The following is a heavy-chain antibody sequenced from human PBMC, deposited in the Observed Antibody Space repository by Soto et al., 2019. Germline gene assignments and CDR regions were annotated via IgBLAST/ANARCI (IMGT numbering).Heavy chain of an antibody. Sequence: PSETLSLTCTVSGGSISSGGYYWSWIRQHPGKGLEWIGYIFYSGSTYYNPSLKSRVTISVDTSKNQFSLKLSSVTAADTAVYYCARDQGGRKNSYCSGGSCYRGEYFQHWGQGTLVTVSS. CDR3: ARDQGGRKNSYCSGGSCYRGEYFQH. D-gene: IGHD2-15*01. V-gene: IGHV4-31*03. CDR1: GGSISSGGYY. J-gene: IGHJ1*01. CDR2: IFYSGST.